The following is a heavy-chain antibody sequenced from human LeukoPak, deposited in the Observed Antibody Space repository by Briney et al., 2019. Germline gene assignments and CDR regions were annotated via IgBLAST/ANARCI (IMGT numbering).Heavy chain of an antibody. Sequence: PSETLSLTCTVSSASITSSPYFWGWIRQSPGKGLEWIGSISYSGTTYYNPSLKSRVTISLDTSKNQFSLKLSSVTAADTAIYYCARDFSSSSTVYYYYYMDVWGKGTTVTVSS. CDR1: SASITSSPYF. V-gene: IGHV4-39*07. CDR2: ISYSGTT. CDR3: ARDFSSSSTVYYYYYMDV. J-gene: IGHJ6*03. D-gene: IGHD6-6*01.